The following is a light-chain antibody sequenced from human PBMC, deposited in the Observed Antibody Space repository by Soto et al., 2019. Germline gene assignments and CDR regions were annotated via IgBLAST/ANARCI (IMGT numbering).Light chain of an antibody. CDR2: GAS. Sequence: EIVRTQSPATLSLSPGERATLSCRASQSVSSNLAWYQQKPAQAPRLLIYGASTRATGIPARFSGSGSGTEFTLIISSLQSEDFAVYYCQQYNNWPRTFGQGTKVDIK. CDR1: QSVSSN. V-gene: IGKV3-15*01. J-gene: IGKJ1*01. CDR3: QQYNNWPRT.